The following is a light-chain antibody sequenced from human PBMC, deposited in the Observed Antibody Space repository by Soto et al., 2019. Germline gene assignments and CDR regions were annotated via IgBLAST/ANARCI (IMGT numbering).Light chain of an antibody. CDR1: QSVSSR. CDR2: GAS. Sequence: TKQSPATVSVSPGERVTLSCRASQSVSSRLAWYHQKPGQSPRLLIYGASTRATGIPARFSGSGSGTEFTLTISSLQSEDFGLYYCHQYNNFWTFGQGTNVDIK. V-gene: IGKV3-15*01. CDR3: HQYNNFWT. J-gene: IGKJ1*01.